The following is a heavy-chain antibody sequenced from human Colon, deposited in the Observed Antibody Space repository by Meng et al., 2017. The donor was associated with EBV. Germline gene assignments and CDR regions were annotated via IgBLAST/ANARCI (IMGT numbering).Heavy chain of an antibody. V-gene: IGHV4-61*01. CDR1: GHSVATGRYY. CDR3: ARVSRRSFDH. Sequence: LLERVPGLVYPSPTRSCSCTVYGHSVATGRYYWRRIRQPPGKGLGWIAYIYYLGGTHSKPSLQSRLTLSLEPSKTQFSLSLRSVPAADTAVYYWARVSRRSFDHWGQGTLVTVSS. CDR2: IYYLGGT. J-gene: IGHJ5*02.